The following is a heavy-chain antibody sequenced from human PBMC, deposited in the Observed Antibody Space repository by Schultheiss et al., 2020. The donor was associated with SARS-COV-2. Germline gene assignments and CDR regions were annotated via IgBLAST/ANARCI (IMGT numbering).Heavy chain of an antibody. CDR3: ARTEVLDYSSSWYGWFDP. V-gene: IGHV1-69*13. J-gene: IGHJ5*02. D-gene: IGHD6-13*01. CDR1: GYTFTSYD. Sequence: SVKVSCKASGYTFTSYDINWVRQATGQGLEWMGGIIPIFGTANYAQKFQGRVTITADESTRTAYMELSSLRSEDTAVYFCARTEVLDYSSSWYGWFDPWGQGILVTVSS. CDR2: IIPIFGTA.